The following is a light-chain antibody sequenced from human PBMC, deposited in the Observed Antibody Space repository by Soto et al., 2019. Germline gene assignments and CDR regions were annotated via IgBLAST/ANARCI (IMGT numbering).Light chain of an antibody. CDR3: QQYGSALT. CDR2: GAS. V-gene: IGKV3-20*01. J-gene: IGKJ4*01. Sequence: EIVLTQSPGTLSLSPGERATLSCRASKSVSSYLAWYQQKSGQAPRLLIYGASTRATGIPDRFTGSGSGTDFTLTIGRLEPEDFAVYYCQQYGSALTFGGGTKVDIK. CDR1: KSVSSY.